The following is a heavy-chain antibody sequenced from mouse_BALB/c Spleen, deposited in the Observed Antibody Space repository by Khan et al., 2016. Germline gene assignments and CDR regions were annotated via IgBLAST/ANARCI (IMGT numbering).Heavy chain of an antibody. CDR2: IRNKANGYTT. CDR3: ARDMEGYDDAMDY. CDR1: GFTFTDYY. J-gene: IGHJ4*01. D-gene: IGHD2-2*01. Sequence: EVVLVESGGGLVQPGGSLRLSCATSGFTFTDYYMSWVRQPPGKALEWLGFIRNKANGYTTEYSASVKGRFTISRANSQSILYLQMNTLRAEDSATYYCARDMEGYDDAMDYLGQGTSVTVSS. V-gene: IGHV7-3*02.